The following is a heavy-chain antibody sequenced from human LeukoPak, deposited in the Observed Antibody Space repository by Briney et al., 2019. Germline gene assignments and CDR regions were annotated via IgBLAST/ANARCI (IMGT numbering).Heavy chain of an antibody. V-gene: IGHV1-46*01. CDR3: ARDWEYYDILTGYYYFDY. CDR2: ISPSGGST. J-gene: IGHJ4*02. Sequence: ASVKVSCKAFGYTFTGYWMHWVRQAPGQGPEWMGVISPSGGSTIYAQKLQGRVTMTTDTSTSTAYMELRSLRSDDTAVYYCARDWEYYDILTGYYYFDYWGQGTLVTVSS. CDR1: GYTFTGYW. D-gene: IGHD3-9*01.